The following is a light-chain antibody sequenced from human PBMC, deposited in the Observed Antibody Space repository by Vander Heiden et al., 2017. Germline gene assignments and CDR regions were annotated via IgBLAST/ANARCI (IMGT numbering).Light chain of an antibody. V-gene: IGKV1-39*01. J-gene: IGKJ3*01. CDR3: LQTYSSPPFT. CDR2: SVS. CDR1: QSIRTH. Sequence: DLQMTQSPSSLSASVGDTVTITCRASQSIRTHLSWYQQKPGKAPKLLIYSVSGLQSGVPSRFSGSGSGTDFTLTISSRQPEDLATYFCLQTYSSPPFTFGHGTKVEIK.